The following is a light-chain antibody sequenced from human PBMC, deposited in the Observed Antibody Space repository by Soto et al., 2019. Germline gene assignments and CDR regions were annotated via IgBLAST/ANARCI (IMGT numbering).Light chain of an antibody. CDR2: EVT. V-gene: IGLV2-8*01. CDR1: SIDVGAYQY. J-gene: IGLJ3*02. Sequence: QSALTQPPSASGSPGQSVTISCTGTSIDVGAYQYVSWYQQYPGKAPKLRIYEVTKRPSGVPDRLSGSKSGNTASLTVSGLQAEDEADYYCTSYVGNDIWVFGGGTKLTVL. CDR3: TSYVGNDIWV.